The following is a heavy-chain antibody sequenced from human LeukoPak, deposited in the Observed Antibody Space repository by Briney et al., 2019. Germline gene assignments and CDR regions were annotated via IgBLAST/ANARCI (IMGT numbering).Heavy chain of an antibody. D-gene: IGHD3-22*01. J-gene: IGHJ6*04. CDR3: NYYDSSGYLGV. CDR1: GFTFSGSA. CDR2: IRSKANSYAT. Sequence: GGSLRLSCAASGFTFSGSAMHWDRQASGKGLEWVGRIRSKANSYATAYAASVKGRFTISRDDSKNTAYLQMNSLKTEDTAVYYCNYYDSSGYLGVWGKGTTVTVSS. V-gene: IGHV3-73*01.